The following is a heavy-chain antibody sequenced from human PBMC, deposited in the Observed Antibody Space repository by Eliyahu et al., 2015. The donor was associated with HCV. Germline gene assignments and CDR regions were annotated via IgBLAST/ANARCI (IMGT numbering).Heavy chain of an antibody. CDR3: ARDRDPYYYGMDV. CDR1: GGTFSSQS. J-gene: IGHJ6*02. V-gene: IGHV1-69*08. Sequence: QVQLVQSGAEVKRPGSSVKVSCTASGGTFSSQSISWXRQAPGQGLEWMGRIIPMLRIASYAQNFQGRVTITAEKSSNTAYMELSSLRSEDTAVYYCARDRDPYYYGMDVWGQGTTVTVTS. CDR2: IIPMLRIA.